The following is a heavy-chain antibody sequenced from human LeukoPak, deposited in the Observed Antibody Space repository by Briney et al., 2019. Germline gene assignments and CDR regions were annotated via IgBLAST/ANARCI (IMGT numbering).Heavy chain of an antibody. CDR1: GFTFDDYA. V-gene: IGHV3-43D*03. CDR3: AKGPYYYDSSGYPLDY. CDR2: ISWDGGST. Sequence: GESLRLSCAASGFTFDDYAMHWVRQAPGKGLEWVSLISWDGGSTYYADSVKGRFTISRDNSKNSLYLQMNSLRAEDTALYYCAKGPYYYDSSGYPLDYWGQGTLVTVSS. J-gene: IGHJ4*02. D-gene: IGHD3-22*01.